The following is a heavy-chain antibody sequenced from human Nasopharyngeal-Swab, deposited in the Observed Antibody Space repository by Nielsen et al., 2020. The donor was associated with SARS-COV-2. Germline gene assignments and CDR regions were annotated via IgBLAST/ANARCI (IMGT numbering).Heavy chain of an antibody. D-gene: IGHD4-17*01. V-gene: IGHV4-59*01. J-gene: IGHJ6*02. CDR3: ARVDTVTSFYYYFGMEV. CDR1: GGSFSSYY. Sequence: SETLSLTCTVSGGSFSSYYYSWVRQPQGMGLEWVGFIYYTGSTNYNPSLKSRVTMSVDASKRQFSLKLTSVTAADTAVYYCARVDTVTSFYYYFGMEVWGQGTTVTASS. CDR2: IYYTGST.